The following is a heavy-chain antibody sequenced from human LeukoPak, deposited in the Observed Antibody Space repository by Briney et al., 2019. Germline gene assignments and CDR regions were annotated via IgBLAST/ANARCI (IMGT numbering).Heavy chain of an antibody. V-gene: IGHV3-30*04. J-gene: IGHJ4*02. CDR2: VSYDGSYK. Sequence: GGSLRLSCAAAGFTFSKFAMHWVRQAPGKGLEWVAVVSYDGSYKYYADSVKGRFTISRDNSKNTLYLQMNSLRAEDTAVYYCARGPPGAVAGQYYFDYWGQGTLVTVSS. D-gene: IGHD6-19*01. CDR3: ARGPPGAVAGQYYFDY. CDR1: GFTFSKFA.